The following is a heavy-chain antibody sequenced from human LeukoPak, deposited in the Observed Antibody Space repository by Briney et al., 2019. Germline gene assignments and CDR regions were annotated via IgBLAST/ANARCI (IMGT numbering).Heavy chain of an antibody. CDR1: GFTFINAW. CDR2: IKSKTDGGTT. V-gene: IGHV3-15*01. D-gene: IGHD3-22*01. J-gene: IGHJ5*02. Sequence: GGSLRLSCAASGFTFINAWMSWVRQAPGKGLERVGRIKSKTDGGTTDYAAPVKGRFTISRDDSKNTLYLQMNSLKTEYTAVYYCTTDEGDYYDRLPWGQGTLVTVSS. CDR3: TTDEGDYYDRLP.